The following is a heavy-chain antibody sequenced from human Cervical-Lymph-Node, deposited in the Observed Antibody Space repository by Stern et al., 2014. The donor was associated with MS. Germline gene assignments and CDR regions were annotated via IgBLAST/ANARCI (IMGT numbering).Heavy chain of an antibody. CDR2: ISAYNGNT. V-gene: IGHV1-18*01. D-gene: IGHD2-15*01. J-gene: IGHJ3*02. CDR3: ARGLLGSENAFDI. CDR1: GYTFTSYG. Sequence: QVQLVQSGAXXXXXXASVKVSCKASGYTFTSYGXSXVRQAPGQGLEWMGWISAYNGNTNYAQKLQGRVTMTTDTSTSTAYMELRSLRSDDTAVYYCARGLLGSENAFDIWGQGTMVTVSS.